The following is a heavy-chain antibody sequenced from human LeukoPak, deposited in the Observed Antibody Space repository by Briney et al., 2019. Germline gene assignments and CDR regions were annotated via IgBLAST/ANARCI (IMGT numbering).Heavy chain of an antibody. CDR1: GFTFSSYS. CDR3: ARAGDSSGYWYYYYYMDV. V-gene: IGHV3-21*01. J-gene: IGHJ6*03. Sequence: PWGSLSLSCAASGFTFSSYSMNWVRQAPGKGLEWVSSISSSSSYMYYADSVKGRFTISRDNAKNSLFLQMNSLRAEDTAVYYCARAGDSSGYWYYYYYMDVWGKGTTVTVSS. D-gene: IGHD3-22*01. CDR2: ISSSSSYM.